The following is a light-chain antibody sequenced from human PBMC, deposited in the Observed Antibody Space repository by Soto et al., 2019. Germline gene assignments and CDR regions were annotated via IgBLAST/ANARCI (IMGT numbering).Light chain of an antibody. CDR3: QDSSTSPWP. CDR1: QSVTSTY. V-gene: IGKV3-20*01. J-gene: IGKJ1*01. CDR2: ATS. Sequence: TQSPGTLSLSPGERATLSCRAVQSVTSTYMAWYRQKPGQAPRLLIYATSFRATGIPDRFRGSGSGTDFTLTISSLEPEDSAVYYCQDSSTSPWPFGQGTKVEIK.